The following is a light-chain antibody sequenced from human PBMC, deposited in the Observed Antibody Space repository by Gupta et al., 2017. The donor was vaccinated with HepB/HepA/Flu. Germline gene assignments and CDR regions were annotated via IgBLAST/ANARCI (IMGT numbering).Light chain of an antibody. CDR1: QGVYTW. J-gene: IGKJ4*01. V-gene: IGKV1-12*01. CDR2: AAS. CDR3: QQANSFPLT. Sequence: DIPLTPSPSSVSASVGDSVTIPCRASQGVYTWLAWYQQKPGKDPTLLSYAASTLQSGVPSRCSGSGSGTDFTLTISSLQPEDFATYYCQQANSFPLTFGGGTKVEMK.